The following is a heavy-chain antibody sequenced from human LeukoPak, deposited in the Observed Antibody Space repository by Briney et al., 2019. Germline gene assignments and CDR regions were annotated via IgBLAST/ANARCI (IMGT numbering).Heavy chain of an antibody. CDR3: AKSDWFYP. Sequence: GGPLRLSCAASGFTFSNYWMNWVRHAPGKGLVWVSRIKGDGSTATYADSVKGRFSISRDNAKNTLYLQMNSLRAEDTAGYYSAKSDWFYPWGQGTLVTGSS. V-gene: IGHV3-74*01. CDR2: IKGDGSTA. CDR1: GFTFSNYW. J-gene: IGHJ5*01.